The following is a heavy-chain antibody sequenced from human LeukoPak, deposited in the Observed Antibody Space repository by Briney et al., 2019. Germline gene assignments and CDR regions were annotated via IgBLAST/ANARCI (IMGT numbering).Heavy chain of an antibody. Sequence: SETLSHTCTVSGYSISSSYWWDWIRQPPGKGLEWIGSIYYGGSTYYNPSLKSRVTISIDTSKNQFSLKLRSVTAADTAVYYCARSRGRLAQLDYWGQGTLVTVSS. D-gene: IGHD6-25*01. CDR1: GYSISSSYW. CDR2: IYYGGST. CDR3: ARSRGRLAQLDY. V-gene: IGHV4-38-2*02. J-gene: IGHJ4*02.